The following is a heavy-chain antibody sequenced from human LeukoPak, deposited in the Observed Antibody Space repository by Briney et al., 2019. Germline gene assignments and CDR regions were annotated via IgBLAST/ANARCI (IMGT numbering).Heavy chain of an antibody. Sequence: ASVKVSCKASGYTFTGYYMHWVRQAPGQGLEWMGWINPNSGGTNYAQKFQGRVTMTRDTSISTAYMELSRLRSDDTAVYYCARDRDYYDSSGYYYFDYWGQGTLVTVSS. CDR1: GYTFTGYY. CDR2: INPNSGGT. CDR3: ARDRDYYDSSGYYYFDY. V-gene: IGHV1-2*02. J-gene: IGHJ4*02. D-gene: IGHD3-22*01.